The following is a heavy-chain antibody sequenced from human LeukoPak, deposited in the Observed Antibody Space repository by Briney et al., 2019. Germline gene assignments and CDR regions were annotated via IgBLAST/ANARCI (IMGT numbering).Heavy chain of an antibody. J-gene: IGHJ4*02. Sequence: ASVKVSCKASGGTFSSYAISWVRQAPGQGLEWMGWISAYNGNTNYAQKLQGRVTMTTDTSTSTAYMELRSLRSDDTAVYYCARDYYDSSGYYYFDYWGQGTLVTVSS. CDR1: GGTFSSYA. CDR2: ISAYNGNT. CDR3: ARDYYDSSGYYYFDY. D-gene: IGHD3-22*01. V-gene: IGHV1-18*01.